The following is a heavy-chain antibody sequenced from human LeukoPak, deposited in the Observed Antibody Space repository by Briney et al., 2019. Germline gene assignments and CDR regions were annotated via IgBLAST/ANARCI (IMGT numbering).Heavy chain of an antibody. CDR2: IYPGDSDT. V-gene: IGHV5-51*01. Sequence: GESLKISCKGSGYIFTTYWIGWVRQMPGKGLEWMGIIYPGDSDTRYSPSFQGQVTISADKSSSTAYLQWSNLKASDTAIYYCARRVTGFDYWGQGTLVTVSS. CDR3: ARRVTGFDY. CDR1: GYIFTTYW. D-gene: IGHD1-20*01. J-gene: IGHJ4*02.